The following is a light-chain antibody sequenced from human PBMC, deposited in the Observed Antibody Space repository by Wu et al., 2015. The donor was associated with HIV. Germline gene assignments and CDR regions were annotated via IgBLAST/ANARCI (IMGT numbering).Light chain of an antibody. V-gene: IGKV3-20*01. CDR3: QQYGSSPPT. CDR1: QNVGNK. CDR2: VAS. Sequence: EVVMTQSPTTLSVSPGVGATLSCRASQNVGNKIAWYRQKPGQAPRLLISVASSRATGIPDRFSGSVSGTDFTLTISRLEPEDFALYYCQQYGSSPPTFGGGTKVEIK. J-gene: IGKJ4*01.